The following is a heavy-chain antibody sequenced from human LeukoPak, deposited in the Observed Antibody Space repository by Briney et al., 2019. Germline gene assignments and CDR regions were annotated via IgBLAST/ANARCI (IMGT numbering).Heavy chain of an antibody. Sequence: GSLRLSCAASGFTFSSYSMNWVRQAPGKGLEWVSSISSSSSYIYYADSVKGRFTISRDNAKNSLCLQMNSLRAEDTAVYYCARDGGNYYDSSGYFDYWGQGTLVTVSS. CDR1: GFTFSSYS. J-gene: IGHJ4*02. V-gene: IGHV3-21*01. D-gene: IGHD3-22*01. CDR2: ISSSSSYI. CDR3: ARDGGNYYDSSGYFDY.